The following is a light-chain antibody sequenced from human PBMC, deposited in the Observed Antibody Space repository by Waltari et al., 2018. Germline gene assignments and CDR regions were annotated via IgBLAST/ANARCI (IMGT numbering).Light chain of an antibody. CDR1: QSISNW. J-gene: IGKJ4*01. V-gene: IGKV1-5*03. Sequence: DIQMTQSPSTLSAPVGDRVIISCRASQSISNWLAWYQQRPGKAPKLLVYKSSTLESGVPSRFSGSGSGTEFTLTISSLQPEDFATYYCQQYNSYSLLSFGGGTKVEIK. CDR2: KSS. CDR3: QQYNSYSLLS.